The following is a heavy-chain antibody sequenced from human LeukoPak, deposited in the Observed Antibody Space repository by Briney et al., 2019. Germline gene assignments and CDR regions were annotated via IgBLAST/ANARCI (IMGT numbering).Heavy chain of an antibody. CDR1: GGTFSSYA. V-gene: IGHV1-69*05. CDR3: ARPGSSGSPFDY. CDR2: IIPIFGTA. D-gene: IGHD6-19*01. Sequence: RASVKVSCXASGGTFSSYAISWVRQAPGQGLEWMGRIIPIFGTANYAQKFQGRVTITTDESTSTAYMELSSLRSEDTAVYYCARPGSSGSPFDYWGQGTLVTVSS. J-gene: IGHJ4*02.